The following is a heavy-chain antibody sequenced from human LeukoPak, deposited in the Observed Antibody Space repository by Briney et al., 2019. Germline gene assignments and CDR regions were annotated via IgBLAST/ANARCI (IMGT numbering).Heavy chain of an antibody. CDR1: GFTFSSYA. V-gene: IGHV3-30-3*01. CDR3: AREGDYDSSGFSRHNAFDI. Sequence: HPGRSLRLSCAASGFTFSSYAMHWVRQAPGKGLEWVAVISYDGSNKYYADSVKGRFTISRDNSKNTLYLQMNSLRAEDTAVYYCAREGDYDSSGFSRHNAFDIWGQGTMVTVSS. CDR2: ISYDGSNK. J-gene: IGHJ3*02. D-gene: IGHD3-22*01.